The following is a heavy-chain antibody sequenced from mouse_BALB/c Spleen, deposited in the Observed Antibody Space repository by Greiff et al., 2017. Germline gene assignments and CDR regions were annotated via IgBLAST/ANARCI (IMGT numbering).Heavy chain of an antibody. CDR1: GYTFTSYW. V-gene: IGHV1-69*02. J-gene: IGHJ4*01. CDR3: TTTVVATGAMDY. CDR2: IYPSDSYT. Sequence: VQLQQPGAELVRPGASVKLSCKASGYTFTSYWINWVKQRPGQGLEWIGNIYPSDSYTNYNQKFKDKATLTVDKSSSTAYMQLSSPTSEDSAVYYCTTTVVATGAMDYWGQGTSVTVSS. D-gene: IGHD1-1*01.